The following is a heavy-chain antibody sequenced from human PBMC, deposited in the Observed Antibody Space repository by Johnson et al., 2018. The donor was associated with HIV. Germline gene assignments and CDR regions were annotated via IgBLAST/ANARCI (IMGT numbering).Heavy chain of an antibody. D-gene: IGHD1-26*01. CDR3: ARDWEGYAFDI. J-gene: IGHJ3*02. V-gene: IGHV3-11*01. Sequence: QVQLVESGGGLVKPRGSLRLSCAASGFTFSDYYMSWIRQAPGKGLEWVSYISNSGGSKYYADSVKGRFTISRDNAQNSLYLQMNSLRAGDTALYYCARDWEGYAFDIWGQGTMVTVYS. CDR1: GFTFSDYY. CDR2: ISNSGGSK.